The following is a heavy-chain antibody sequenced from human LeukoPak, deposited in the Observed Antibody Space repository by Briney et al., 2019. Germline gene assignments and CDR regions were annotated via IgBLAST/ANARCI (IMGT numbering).Heavy chain of an antibody. Sequence: GALRLSCAASGFTFSSYAMSWVRQAPGKGLEWVSAISGSGGSTYYADSVKGRFTISRDNSKNTLYLQMNSLRAEDTAVYYCAKDRAFRVVVVISHWGQGTLVTVSS. CDR3: AKDRAFRVVVVISH. J-gene: IGHJ4*02. V-gene: IGHV3-23*01. CDR1: GFTFSSYA. D-gene: IGHD3-22*01. CDR2: ISGSGGST.